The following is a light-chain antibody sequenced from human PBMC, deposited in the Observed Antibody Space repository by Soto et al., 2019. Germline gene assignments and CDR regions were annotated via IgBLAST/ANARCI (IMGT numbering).Light chain of an antibody. V-gene: IGLV1-47*01. J-gene: IGLJ3*02. CDR3: AAWDDSQVWV. CDR2: RDS. Sequence: QSVLTQAPSASGTPGQRVTISCSGGSSNIGNNFVYWYQQLAGTAPKLLIYRDSQRPSGVPDRFAGSKSGTSASLAISELRSEDEADYYCAAWDDSQVWVFGGGTKVTVL. CDR1: SSNIGNNF.